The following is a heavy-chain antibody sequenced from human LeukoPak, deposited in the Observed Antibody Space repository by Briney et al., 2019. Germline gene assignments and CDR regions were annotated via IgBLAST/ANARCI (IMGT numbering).Heavy chain of an antibody. CDR2: IYYSGST. Sequence: PSETLSLTCTVSGGSISSYYWSWIRQPPGKGLEWIGYIYYSGSTNYNPSLKSRVTISVDTSKNQFSLKLSSVTAADTAVYYCARLGDYDLWSGYPNWFDPWGQGTLVTVSS. J-gene: IGHJ5*02. D-gene: IGHD3-3*01. CDR3: ARLGDYDLWSGYPNWFDP. CDR1: GGSISSYY. V-gene: IGHV4-59*08.